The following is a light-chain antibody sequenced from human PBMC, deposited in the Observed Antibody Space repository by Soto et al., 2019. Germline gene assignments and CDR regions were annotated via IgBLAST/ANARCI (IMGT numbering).Light chain of an antibody. CDR1: QSVSSSY. J-gene: IGKJ1*01. Sequence: EIVLTQSPGTLSLSPGERATLSCRASQSVSSSYLAWYQQKPGQAPRLLIYDASSRATGIPDRFSGSGSGTDFTLTISRLEPEDFAVYSCQQYGGSPPTFGQGTKVEIK. V-gene: IGKV3-20*01. CDR2: DAS. CDR3: QQYGGSPPT.